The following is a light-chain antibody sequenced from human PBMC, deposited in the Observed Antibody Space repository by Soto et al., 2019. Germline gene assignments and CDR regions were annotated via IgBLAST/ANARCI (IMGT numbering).Light chain of an antibody. V-gene: IGLV2-8*01. Sequence: QSALTQPPSASGSPGQSVTISCTGTSSVVGGYKYVSWYQQHPGKAPKLMLYEVNERPSGVPDRFSGSKSGNTASLTVSGLQAEDEADYYCSSYAGSNNWVFGGGTQLTVL. CDR2: EVN. CDR3: SSYAGSNNWV. CDR1: SSVVGGYKY. J-gene: IGLJ3*02.